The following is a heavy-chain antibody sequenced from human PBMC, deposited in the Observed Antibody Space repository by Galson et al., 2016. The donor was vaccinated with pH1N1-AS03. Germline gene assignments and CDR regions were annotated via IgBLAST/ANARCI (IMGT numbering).Heavy chain of an antibody. Sequence: SLRLSCAASGFTFSIFSLHWVRQAPGKGLEYVSTISGNGGSTYYAASVKGRFTISGDNSMNKVFLQMSSLRLEDTGVYYCVKDLVSASDWGQGTPVTVSS. D-gene: IGHD2-2*01. J-gene: IGHJ4*02. CDR1: GFTFSIFS. CDR2: ISGNGGST. V-gene: IGHV3-64D*06. CDR3: VKDLVSASD.